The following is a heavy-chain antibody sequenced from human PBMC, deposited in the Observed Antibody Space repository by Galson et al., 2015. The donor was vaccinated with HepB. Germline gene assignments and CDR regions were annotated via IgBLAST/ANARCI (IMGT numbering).Heavy chain of an antibody. V-gene: IGHV3-30*18. CDR3: AKEYRWYDGFDI. CDR1: GFTFSTSG. D-gene: IGHD2-8*02. Sequence: SLRLSCAASGFTFSTSGMHWVRQAPGKGLEWVAVISSDGNAKFHADSVKGRFTISRDNSKNTLYVQMNGLRPEDTAVYYCAKEYRWYDGFDIWGQGTMVTVSS. J-gene: IGHJ3*02. CDR2: ISSDGNAK.